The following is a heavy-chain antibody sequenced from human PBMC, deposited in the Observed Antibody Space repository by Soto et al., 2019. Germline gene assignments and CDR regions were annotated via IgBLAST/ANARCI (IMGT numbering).Heavy chain of an antibody. D-gene: IGHD3-22*01. CDR1: GYTFTSYG. V-gene: IGHV1-18*01. CDR2: INIYSGDA. J-gene: IGHJ4*02. Sequence: QVRLEQSGPEVKKTGASVKVSCKASGYTFTSYGISWVRQAPGQGLEWMGWINIYSGDANYAQSFQDRVTMTRATSTNTVYMEMRNLRSDDTAVYYCARALYYYDNSGLAYWGQGTLVTVSS. CDR3: ARALYYYDNSGLAY.